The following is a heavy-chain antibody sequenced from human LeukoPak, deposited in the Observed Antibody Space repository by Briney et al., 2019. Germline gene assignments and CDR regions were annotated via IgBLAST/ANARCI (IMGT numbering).Heavy chain of an antibody. V-gene: IGHV4-34*01. J-gene: IGHJ4*02. CDR2: INHSGRT. CDR1: GGSFSDYF. CDR3: ARGGSAAKYYFDS. D-gene: IGHD6-13*01. Sequence: SETLSLTCAVYGGSFSDYFWGWIRQPPGKGLEWIGEINHSGRTYYNPSLKSRVTLSVDTSKNQFSLRLNSVTAADTAVYYCARGGSAAKYYFDSWGQGTLVTVSS.